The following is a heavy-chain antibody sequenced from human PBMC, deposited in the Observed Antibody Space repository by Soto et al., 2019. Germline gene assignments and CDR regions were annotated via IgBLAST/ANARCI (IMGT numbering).Heavy chain of an antibody. CDR3: AKYLEQLVHGPVDY. CDR1: GFTFSSYA. CDR2: ISGSGGST. Sequence: GSLRLSCAASGFTFSSYAMSWVRQAPGKGLEWVSAISGSGGSTYYADSVKGRFTISRDNSKNTLYLQMNSLRAEDTAVYYCAKYLEQLVHGPVDYWGQGTLVTVSS. V-gene: IGHV3-23*01. J-gene: IGHJ4*02. D-gene: IGHD6-13*01.